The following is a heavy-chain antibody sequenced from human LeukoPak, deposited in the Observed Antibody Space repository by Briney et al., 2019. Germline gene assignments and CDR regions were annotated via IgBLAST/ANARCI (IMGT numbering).Heavy chain of an antibody. D-gene: IGHD5-12*01. V-gene: IGHV1-2*02. CDR3: ANLPAFSWLRLWYFDY. CDR1: GYTFTGYY. J-gene: IGHJ4*02. Sequence: ASVKVSCKASGYTFTGYYMHWVRQAPGQGLEWMGWINPNSGGTNYAQKFQGRVTMTRDTSISTAYMELSRLRSDDTAVYYCANLPAFSWLRLWYFDYWGQGTLVTVSS. CDR2: INPNSGGT.